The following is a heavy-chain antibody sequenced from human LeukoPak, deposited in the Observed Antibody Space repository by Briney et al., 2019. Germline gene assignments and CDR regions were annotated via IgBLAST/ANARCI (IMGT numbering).Heavy chain of an antibody. CDR3: AREGVHEYQLLY. Sequence: ASVKVSCKASGGTFSSYAISWVRQAPGQGLEWMGGIIPIFGTANYAQKFQGRVTITADESMSTAYMELSSLRSEDTAVYYCAREGVHEYQLLYWGQGTLVTVSS. CDR1: GGTFSSYA. J-gene: IGHJ4*02. CDR2: IIPIFGTA. D-gene: IGHD2-2*01. V-gene: IGHV1-69*13.